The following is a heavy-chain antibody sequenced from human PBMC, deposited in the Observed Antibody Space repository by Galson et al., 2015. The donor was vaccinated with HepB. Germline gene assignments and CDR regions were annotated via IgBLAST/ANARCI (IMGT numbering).Heavy chain of an antibody. J-gene: IGHJ6*03. D-gene: IGHD2-15*01. CDR3: AKGLKDSYGDYYMDV. Sequence: SLRLSCASSGFDCSRHWMTWVRQAPGKGLEWVANTNPDGSEEYYLDSVKGRFTISRDNAKNSLYLQMNSLRAEDTALYYCAKGLKDSYGDYYMDVWGRGTTVTVSS. CDR1: GFDCSRHW. V-gene: IGHV3-7*03. CDR2: TNPDGSEE.